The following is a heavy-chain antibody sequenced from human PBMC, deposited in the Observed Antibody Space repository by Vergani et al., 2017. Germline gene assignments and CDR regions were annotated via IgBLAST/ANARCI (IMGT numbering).Heavy chain of an antibody. CDR2: INPIDSKI. J-gene: IGHJ4*02. CDR1: ESSFISNE. Sequence: EVMLVQSGAEVKKPGESLKISCKYSESSFISNEIAWVRQMSGKGLQWMGNINPIDSKIAYSPSFQGQAIMSLDKTNTITYLQWRSLKASDTAIYYCTGHVPGIDGAGLHFDHWGQETQVTISS. V-gene: IGHV5-51*03. D-gene: IGHD5-24*01. CDR3: TGHVPGIDGAGLHFDH.